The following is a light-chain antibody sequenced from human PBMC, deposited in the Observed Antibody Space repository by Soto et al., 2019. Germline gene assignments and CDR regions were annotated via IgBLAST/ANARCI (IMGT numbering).Light chain of an antibody. CDR3: SSYTSATTYV. J-gene: IGLJ1*01. V-gene: IGLV2-14*01. CDR2: DVS. Sequence: QSVLTQPASVSGSPGQSITISCTVTSSDVGAYNYDSWYQQYPGEAPKVIIYDVSHRPAGVSNRFSGSKSGNTASLTISGLQTQDEADYYCSSYTSATTYVFGTGTKVTV. CDR1: SSDVGAYNY.